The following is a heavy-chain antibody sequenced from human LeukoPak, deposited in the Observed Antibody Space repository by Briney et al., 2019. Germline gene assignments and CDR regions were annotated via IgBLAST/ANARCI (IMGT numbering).Heavy chain of an antibody. CDR3: AKEGIGGYDLESAFDI. J-gene: IGHJ3*02. D-gene: IGHD5-12*01. Sequence: GGSLRLSCAASGITFSSYGMHWVRQAPGKGLEWVAFIRYDGRNINYADSVKGRFTISRDDSKNTLYLQMNSLRAEDTAVYYCAKEGIGGYDLESAFDIWGQGTMVTVSS. CDR2: IRYDGRNI. V-gene: IGHV3-30*02. CDR1: GITFSSYG.